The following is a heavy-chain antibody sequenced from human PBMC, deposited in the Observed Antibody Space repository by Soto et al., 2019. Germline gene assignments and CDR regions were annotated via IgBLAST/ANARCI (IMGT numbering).Heavy chain of an antibody. D-gene: IGHD6-6*01. CDR1: GFTFSSYW. CDR2: IKQDGNEK. V-gene: IGHV3-7*01. CDR3: ARSIAARLNWFDP. Sequence: GGSLRLSCAAPGFTFSSYWMSWVRQAPGKGLEWGANIKQDGNEKYYVDSVKGRFTIPRDNAKNSLYLQMNSLRAEDTAVYYCARSIAARLNWFDPWGQGTLVTVSS. J-gene: IGHJ5*02.